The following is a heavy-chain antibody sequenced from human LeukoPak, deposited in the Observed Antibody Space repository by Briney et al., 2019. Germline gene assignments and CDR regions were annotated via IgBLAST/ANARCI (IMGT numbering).Heavy chain of an antibody. CDR3: ARYGHYDFWSGHRTFDY. CDR2: ISAYNGNT. J-gene: IGHJ4*02. D-gene: IGHD3-3*01. V-gene: IGHV1-18*01. Sequence: ASVKVSCKASGYTFTSYGISWLRQAPGQGLEWMGWISAYNGNTNYAQKLQGRVTMTTDKSTSTAYMELRSLRSDDTAVYYCARYGHYDFWSGHRTFDYWGQGTLVTVSS. CDR1: GYTFTSYG.